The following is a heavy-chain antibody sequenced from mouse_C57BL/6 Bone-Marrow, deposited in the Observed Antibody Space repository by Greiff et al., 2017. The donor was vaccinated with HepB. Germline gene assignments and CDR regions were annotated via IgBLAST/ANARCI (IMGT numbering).Heavy chain of an antibody. CDR1: GYTFTSYW. CDR3: ARDGILRYPAWFAD. J-gene: IGHJ3*01. V-gene: IGHV1-50*01. D-gene: IGHD1-1*01. Sequence: QVQLQQPGAELVKPGASVKLSCKASGYTFTSYWMQWVKQRPGQGLEWIGEIDPSDSYTNYNQKFKGKATLTVDTSSSTAYMQLSSLTSEDSAVYYGARDGILRYPAWFADWGQGTLVTVSA. CDR2: IDPSDSYT.